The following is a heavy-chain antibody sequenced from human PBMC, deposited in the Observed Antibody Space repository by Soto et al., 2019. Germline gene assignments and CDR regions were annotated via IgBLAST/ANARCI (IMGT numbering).Heavy chain of an antibody. CDR2: IYYSGIS. Sequence: QVQLLESGPGLVKPSQTLSVICNVSGASISSGGYYWSWIRQRPGGGLEWLGFIYYSGISHYNPSLKSRATISVDTSKNQFSLKLISVTAADTAVYYCARTEWIQLWFDYWGQGALVTVS. CDR3: ARTEWIQLWFDY. CDR1: GASISSGGYY. D-gene: IGHD5-18*01. J-gene: IGHJ4*02. V-gene: IGHV4-31*03.